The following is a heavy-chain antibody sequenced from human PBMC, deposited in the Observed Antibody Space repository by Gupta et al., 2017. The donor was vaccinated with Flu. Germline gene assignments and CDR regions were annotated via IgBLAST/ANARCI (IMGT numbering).Heavy chain of an antibody. CDR2: SRSSSSNI. Sequence: VLMVASGGGLVTPGGSLRLPCGASVFPFSPYTMQWFRQSPGKWLEWISSSRSSSSNIYYADSVKGRFTISRDNDKNSVYLQMYSLRAEDAAIYYCARNWAVYDSTGYFDYGGQGTLVTVSS. V-gene: IGHV3-21*01. J-gene: IGHJ4*02. CDR1: VFPFSPYT. CDR3: ARNWAVYDSTGYFDY. D-gene: IGHD3-22*01.